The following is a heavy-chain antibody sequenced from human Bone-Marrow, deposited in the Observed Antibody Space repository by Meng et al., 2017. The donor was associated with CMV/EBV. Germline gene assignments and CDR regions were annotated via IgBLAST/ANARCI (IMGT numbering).Heavy chain of an antibody. V-gene: IGHV3-30*02. CDR3: ATQGATMPN. D-gene: IGHD1-26*01. J-gene: IGHJ4*02. CDR1: GFTFSSYG. CDR2: IRYDGSNK. Sequence: GESLKISCAASGFTFSSYGMHWVRQAPGKGLEWVAFIRYDGSNKYYADSVKGRFTISRDNAKNSLYLQMNSLRVEDTAVYYCATQGATMPNWGQGTLVTVSS.